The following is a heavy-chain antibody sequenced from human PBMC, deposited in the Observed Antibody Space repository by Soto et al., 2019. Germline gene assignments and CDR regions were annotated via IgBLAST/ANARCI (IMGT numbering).Heavy chain of an antibody. CDR3: ARDSTAMDNYYYYYGMDV. D-gene: IGHD5-18*01. CDR2: IWYDGSNK. V-gene: IGHV3-33*01. CDR1: GFTFSSYG. J-gene: IGHJ6*02. Sequence: GGSLRLSCAASGFTFSSYGMHWVRQAPGKGLEWVAVIWYDGSNKYYADSVKGRFTISRDNSKNTLYLQMSSLRAEDTAVYYCARDSTAMDNYYYYYGMDVWGQGTTVTVSS.